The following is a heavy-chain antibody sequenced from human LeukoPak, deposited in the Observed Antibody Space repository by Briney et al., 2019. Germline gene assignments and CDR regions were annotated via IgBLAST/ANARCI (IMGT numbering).Heavy chain of an antibody. V-gene: IGHV4-30-4*08. CDR2: IYYSGST. J-gene: IGHJ3*02. CDR3: ATFCLGPVAFYI. CDR1: GGSIRSSSYY. D-gene: IGHD2/OR15-2a*01. Sequence: PSETLSLTCTVSGGSIRSSSYYWGWIRQPPGKGLEWIGYIYYSGSTYYNPSLKSRVTISVDTSKNQFSLKLSSVTAADTPAYYCATFCLGPVAFYIWGQGTMVTVSS.